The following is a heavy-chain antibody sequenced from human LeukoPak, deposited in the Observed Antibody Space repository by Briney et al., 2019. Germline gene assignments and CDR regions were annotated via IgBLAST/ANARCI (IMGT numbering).Heavy chain of an antibody. CDR3: ARHKRKGKYYYDSSGYPYFDY. CDR1: GGSFSGYY. D-gene: IGHD3-22*01. J-gene: IGHJ4*02. CDR2: INHSGST. V-gene: IGHV4-34*01. Sequence: SETLSLTCAVYGGSFSGYYWSWIRQPPGKGLEWIGEINHSGSTNYNPSLKSRVTLSVDTSKNQFSLKLSSVTAADTAVYYCARHKRKGKYYYDSSGYPYFDYWGQGTLVTVSS.